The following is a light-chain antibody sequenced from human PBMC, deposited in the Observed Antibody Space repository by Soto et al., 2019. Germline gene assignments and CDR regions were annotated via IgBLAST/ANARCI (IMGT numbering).Light chain of an antibody. CDR1: QDISTY. V-gene: IGKV1-39*01. CDR3: QDSFRTPII. Sequence: DIQMTQSPSSLSASVGDRVTITCRASQDISTYVNWFQKKPGKAPNLLIYAASTLESGVPSRFSGSGSGTHFTLTISSLKPEDFADYYCQDSFRTPIIFGQGTRLEIK. CDR2: AAS. J-gene: IGKJ5*01.